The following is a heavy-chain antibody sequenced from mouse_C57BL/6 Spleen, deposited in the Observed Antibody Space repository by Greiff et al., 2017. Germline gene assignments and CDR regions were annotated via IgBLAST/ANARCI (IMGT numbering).Heavy chain of an antibody. CDR1: GYAFSSSW. Sequence: QVQLQQSGPELVKPGASVTISCKASGYAFSSSWLNWVKQRPGKGLEWIGRIYPGDGDTNYNGKFKGKATLTAGKSSSPAYMQLSSLTSEDSAVYFCARNYYGIYYFDYWGQGTTLTVSS. V-gene: IGHV1-82*01. CDR3: ARNYYGIYYFDY. J-gene: IGHJ2*01. D-gene: IGHD1-1*01. CDR2: IYPGDGDT.